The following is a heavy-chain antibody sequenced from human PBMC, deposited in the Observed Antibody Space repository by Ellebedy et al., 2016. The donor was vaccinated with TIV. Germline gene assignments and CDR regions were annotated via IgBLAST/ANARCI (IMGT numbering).Heavy chain of an antibody. D-gene: IGHD1-26*01. CDR2: ISNSGEST. J-gene: IGHJ4*02. Sequence: GESLKISCVASGFTFNSFAMSWVRQAPGKGLEWVSTISNSGESTNNADSGKGRFTIYRDNSKNTLYLQMNGLRAEDTAVYYCAKDRIVGARKFDDWGQGTLVTVSS. CDR1: GFTFNSFA. V-gene: IGHV3-23*01. CDR3: AKDRIVGARKFDD.